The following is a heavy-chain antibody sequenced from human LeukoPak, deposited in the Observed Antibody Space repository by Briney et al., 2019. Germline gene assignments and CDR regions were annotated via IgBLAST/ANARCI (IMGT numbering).Heavy chain of an antibody. CDR1: GGSISSGSYY. CDR2: IYTSGST. Sequence: SETLSLTCTVSGGSISSGSYYWSWIRQPAGKGLEWIGRIYTSGSTNYNPSLKSRVTISVDTSKNQFSLKLSSVTAADTAVYYCASSDRSSWYDYWGQGTLVTVSS. D-gene: IGHD6-13*01. J-gene: IGHJ4*02. V-gene: IGHV4-61*02. CDR3: ASSDRSSWYDY.